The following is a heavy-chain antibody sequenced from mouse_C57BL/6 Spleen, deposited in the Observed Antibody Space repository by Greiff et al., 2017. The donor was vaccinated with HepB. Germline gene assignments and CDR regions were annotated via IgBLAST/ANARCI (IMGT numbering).Heavy chain of an antibody. D-gene: IGHD2-14*01. CDR3: ARGVRPFDY. Sequence: VQLKESGPGLVKPSQSLSLTCSVTGYSITSGYYWNWIRQFPGNKLEWMGYISYDGSNNYNPSLKNRISITRDTSKNQFFLKLNSVTTEDTATYYCARGVRPFDYWGQGTTLTVSS. J-gene: IGHJ2*01. CDR2: ISYDGSN. CDR1: GYSITSGYY. V-gene: IGHV3-6*01.